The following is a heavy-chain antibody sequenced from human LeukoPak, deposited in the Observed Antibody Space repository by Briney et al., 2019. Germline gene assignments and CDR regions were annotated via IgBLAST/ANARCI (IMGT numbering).Heavy chain of an antibody. V-gene: IGHV4-59*08. D-gene: IGHD3-16*01. J-gene: IGHJ4*02. CDR1: GGSISSYY. CDR3: ARRLGTYLFDY. CDR2: IHHSGTT. Sequence: KPSETLSLTCTVSGGSISSYYWSWIRQPPGKGLEWIGSIHHSGTTYYNPSVKSRVTISVDTSKNQFSLKLTSVTAADTAVYYCARRLGTYLFDYWGQGTLVTVSS.